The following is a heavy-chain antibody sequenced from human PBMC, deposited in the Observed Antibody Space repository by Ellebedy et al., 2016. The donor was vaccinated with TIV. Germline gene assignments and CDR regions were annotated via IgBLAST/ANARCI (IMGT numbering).Heavy chain of an antibody. CDR1: GFTFSYYA. CDR2: ISGSGGGT. J-gene: IGHJ4*02. V-gene: IGHV3-23*01. CDR3: AKPTKKGQTTHFDY. Sequence: GESLKISCAASGFTFSYYAINWLRQAPGKGLEWVSAISGSGGGTHYTESVKGRFTISRDNSKNTLYLEMSSLRAEDTAIYYCAKPTKKGQTTHFDYWGQGILVTVSS. D-gene: IGHD1-1*01.